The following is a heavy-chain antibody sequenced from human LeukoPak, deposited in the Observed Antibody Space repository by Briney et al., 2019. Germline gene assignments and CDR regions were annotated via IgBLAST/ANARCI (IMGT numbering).Heavy chain of an antibody. CDR3: AKPYYYDSSDTGSYFDY. V-gene: IGHV3-23*01. CDR1: GFTFSTYV. CDR2: ISGSGGST. J-gene: IGHJ4*02. D-gene: IGHD3-22*01. Sequence: GGSLRLSCEASGFTFSTYVMSWVRQAPGKGLEWVSAISGSGGSTYYADSVKGRFTISRDNSKNTLYLQMNSLRAEDTAVYYCAKPYYYDSSDTGSYFDYWGRGTLVTVSS.